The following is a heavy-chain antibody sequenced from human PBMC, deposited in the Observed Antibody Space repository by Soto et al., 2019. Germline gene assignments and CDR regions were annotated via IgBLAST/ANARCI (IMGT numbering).Heavy chain of an antibody. Sequence: QVQLQESGPGLVKPSETLSLTCTVSGGSISSYYWSWIRQPPGKGLEWIGYIYYSGSTNYNPSLKSRVTISVDTSKNQVSLKLSSVTAADTAVYYCARGSTLDFWSGYYRGYYYYMDVWGKGTTVTVSS. V-gene: IGHV4-59*01. CDR1: GGSISSYY. CDR2: IYYSGST. CDR3: ARGSTLDFWSGYYRGYYYYMDV. J-gene: IGHJ6*03. D-gene: IGHD3-3*01.